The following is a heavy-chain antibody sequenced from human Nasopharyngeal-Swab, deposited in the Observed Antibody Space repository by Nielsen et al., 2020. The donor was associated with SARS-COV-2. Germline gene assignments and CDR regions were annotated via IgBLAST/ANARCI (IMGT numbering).Heavy chain of an antibody. V-gene: IGHV4-39*02. CDR3: GRLTKTTVTRRLYFDY. Sequence: SETLSLTCTVSGGSLSSSNYYCGWIRQPPGKGLEWIGTVSYSGPTYYNPSLKSRVTMSVDTSKNHFSLRLTSVTAADTAVYYCGRLTKTTVTRRLYFDYWGQGTLVTVSS. J-gene: IGHJ4*02. CDR1: GGSLSSSNYY. D-gene: IGHD4-11*01. CDR2: VSYSGPT.